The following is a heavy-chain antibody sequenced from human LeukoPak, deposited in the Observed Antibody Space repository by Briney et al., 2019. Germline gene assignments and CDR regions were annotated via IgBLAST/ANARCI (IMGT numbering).Heavy chain of an antibody. V-gene: IGHV3-48*01. D-gene: IGHD4-17*01. Sequence: PGGSLSLSCAASGFTFNTYTMNWVRQAPGKGLEWVSYISGSSGTIDYADSVRGRFTISRDNAKNSLYLQMNSLRAEDTAVYYCARAHYGQPKYYYGMDVWGQGTTVTVSS. J-gene: IGHJ6*02. CDR3: ARAHYGQPKYYYGMDV. CDR2: ISGSSGTI. CDR1: GFTFNTYT.